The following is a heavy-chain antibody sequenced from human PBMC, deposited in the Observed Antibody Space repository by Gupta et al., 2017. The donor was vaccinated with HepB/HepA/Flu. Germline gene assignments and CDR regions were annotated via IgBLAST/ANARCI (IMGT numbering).Heavy chain of an antibody. Sequence: QVQLVESGGGVVQPGRSLRLSCAASGFTFSSSAMQWVRQAPGKGLEWVAFITYEGRTKQYTDSVRGRLTISRDNSKNTLYLEMNSPTAEDTAVYYCAKLLYQYDSNGYSSDYWGQGTLVSVSS. J-gene: IGHJ4*02. D-gene: IGHD3-22*01. CDR1: GFTFSSSA. CDR2: ITYEGRTK. V-gene: IGHV3-30*18. CDR3: AKLLYQYDSNGYSSDY.